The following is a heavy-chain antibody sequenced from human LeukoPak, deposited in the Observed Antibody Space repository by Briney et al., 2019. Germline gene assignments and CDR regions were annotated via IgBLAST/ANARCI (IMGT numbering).Heavy chain of an antibody. J-gene: IGHJ4*02. D-gene: IGHD7-27*01. CDR3: ASVQRPGEPYFDY. Sequence: GRSLRLSCAASGFTFSSSGMHWVRQAPGKGLEWVAVIWYDGSNKYYAASVKGRFTISRDNSKNTLYLQMNSLRAEDTAVYYCASVQRPGEPYFDYWGQGTLVTVSS. V-gene: IGHV3-33*01. CDR1: GFTFSSSG. CDR2: IWYDGSNK.